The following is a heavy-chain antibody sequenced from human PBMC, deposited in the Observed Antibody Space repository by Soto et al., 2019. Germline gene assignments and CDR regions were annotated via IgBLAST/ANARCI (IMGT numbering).Heavy chain of an antibody. V-gene: IGHV3-7*03. D-gene: IGHD2-15*01. CDR1: GFTFSWYW. Sequence: GGSLRLSCAVSGFTFSWYWMSWVRQAPGKGLEWLANINPDGSEEYYLDSVKGRFTISISTAYLQWSSLKASDTAMYYCARQAPQLLQYCSGGSCYSWFDPWGQGTLVTVSS. J-gene: IGHJ5*02. CDR3: ARQAPQLLQYCSGGSCYSWFDP. CDR2: INPDGSEE.